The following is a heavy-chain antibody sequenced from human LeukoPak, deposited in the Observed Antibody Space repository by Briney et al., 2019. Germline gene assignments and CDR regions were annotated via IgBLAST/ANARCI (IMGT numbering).Heavy chain of an antibody. CDR2: INAGNGNT. CDR3: ARENSEGSWFDP. Sequence: ASVKVSCKASGYTFTSYAMHWVRQAPGQRLEWMGWINAGNGNTKYSQKFQGRVTITKDTSASTAYMELSSMRSEDTAVYYCARENSEGSWFDPRGQGTLVTVSS. V-gene: IGHV1-3*01. D-gene: IGHD1/OR15-1a*01. J-gene: IGHJ5*02. CDR1: GYTFTSYA.